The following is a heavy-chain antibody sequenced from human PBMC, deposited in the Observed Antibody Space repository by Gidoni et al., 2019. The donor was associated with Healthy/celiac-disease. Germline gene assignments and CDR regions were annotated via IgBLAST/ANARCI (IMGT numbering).Heavy chain of an antibody. V-gene: IGHV3-13*04. Sequence: EVQQVESGGGLVQPGGPGRLTCAASGCTCSSYDMDWVRQATGKGLEWFSAIGTAVDTYYPGYVKGRFTISREDAKNSLYLQMNSLRAGDTAVYYCARAGYSSGWGFDYWGQGTLVTVSS. CDR3: ARAGYSSGWGFDY. CDR2: IGTAVDT. CDR1: GCTCSSYD. J-gene: IGHJ4*02. D-gene: IGHD6-19*01.